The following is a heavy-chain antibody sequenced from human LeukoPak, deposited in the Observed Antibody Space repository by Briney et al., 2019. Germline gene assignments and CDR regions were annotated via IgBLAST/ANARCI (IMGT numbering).Heavy chain of an antibody. J-gene: IGHJ6*02. Sequence: PSETLSLTCAVYGGSFSGYYWSWIRQPPGKGLEWIGEINHSGSTNYNPSLKSRVTISVDTSKNQFSLKPSSVTAADTAVYYCARLHPTGSVYYYYYGMDVWGQGTTVTVSS. V-gene: IGHV4-34*01. CDR1: GGSFSGYY. CDR3: ARLHPTGSVYYYYYGMDV. D-gene: IGHD3-9*01. CDR2: INHSGST.